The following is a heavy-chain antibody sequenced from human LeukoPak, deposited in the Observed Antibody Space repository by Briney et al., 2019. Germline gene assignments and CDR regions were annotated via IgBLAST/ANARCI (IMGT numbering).Heavy chain of an antibody. Sequence: ASVKVSCKASGYTFTRYAMDWLRQAPGQGLEWMGWINPNTGNPTYAQAFTGRFVFSLDTSVSTAYLQISSLNTEDTAVYYCAIDQPVAGVSNFDSWGQGTLVTVSS. V-gene: IGHV7-4-1*02. D-gene: IGHD6-19*01. J-gene: IGHJ4*02. CDR1: GYTFTRYA. CDR3: AIDQPVAGVSNFDS. CDR2: INPNTGNP.